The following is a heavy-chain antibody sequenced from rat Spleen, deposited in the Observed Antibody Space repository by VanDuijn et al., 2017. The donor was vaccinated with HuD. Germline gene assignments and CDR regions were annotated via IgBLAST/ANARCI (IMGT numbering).Heavy chain of an antibody. V-gene: IGHV2-45*01. CDR2: MWRGGST. D-gene: IGHD5-1*01. Sequence: QVQLMESGPGLVQPSETLSLTCTVSGFSLTSNSVSWVRQPPGKGLEWMGVMWRGGSTEYNSALKSRLSISRDTSKNHIFLKMNSLQSEDTATYHCARAPGNGYVMDAWGQGASVTVSS. CDR3: ARAPGNGYVMDA. CDR1: GFSLTSNS. J-gene: IGHJ4*01.